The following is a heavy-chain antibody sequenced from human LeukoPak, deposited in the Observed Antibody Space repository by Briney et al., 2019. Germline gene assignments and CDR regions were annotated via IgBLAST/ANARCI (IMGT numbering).Heavy chain of an antibody. CDR1: GGSISSGGYY. V-gene: IGHV4-61*08. CDR2: IYYSGST. J-gene: IGHJ6*02. CDR3: ARSVIVVVPAAMSYGMDV. D-gene: IGHD2-2*01. Sequence: SETLSLTCTVSGGSISSGGYYWSWIRQHPGKGLEWIGYIYYSGSTNYNPSLKSRVTISVDTSKNQFSLKLSSVTAADTAVYYCARSVIVVVPAAMSYGMDVWGQGTTVTVSS.